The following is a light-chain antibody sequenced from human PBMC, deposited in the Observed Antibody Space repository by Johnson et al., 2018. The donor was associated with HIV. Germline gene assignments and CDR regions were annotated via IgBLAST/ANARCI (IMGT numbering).Light chain of an antibody. V-gene: IGLV1-51*01. Sequence: QSVLTQPPSVSAAPGQKVTISCSGSSSNIGNNYVSWYQQLPGTAPKLLIYDNTKRPSGIPYRFSGSKSGTSATLGITGLQTGDAADYYCETWDPSLSAYVFGTGTKVTVL. CDR3: ETWDPSLSAYV. CDR2: DNT. J-gene: IGLJ1*01. CDR1: SSNIGNNY.